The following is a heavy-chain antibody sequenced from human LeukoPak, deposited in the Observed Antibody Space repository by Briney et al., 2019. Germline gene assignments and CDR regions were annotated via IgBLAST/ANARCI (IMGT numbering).Heavy chain of an antibody. V-gene: IGHV3-7*03. CDR1: GFTFSSYW. CDR2: IKQDGSEK. J-gene: IGHJ6*04. CDR3: ARKAYGLDV. Sequence: GGSLRLSCAPSGFTFSSYWTSWVRQAPGKGLEWVANIKQDGSEKYYVDSVKGRFTISRDNAKNSLYLQMNSLRANDTAVYYCARKAYGLDVWGKGTTVTVSS.